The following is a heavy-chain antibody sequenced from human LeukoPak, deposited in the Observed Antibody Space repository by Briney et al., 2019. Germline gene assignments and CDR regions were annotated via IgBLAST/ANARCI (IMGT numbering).Heavy chain of an antibody. CDR1: GYTFITYG. D-gene: IGHD1-26*01. CDR2: ITSYNGDT. V-gene: IGHV1-18*01. CDR3: ARVAGVSYNYFDS. J-gene: IGHJ4*02. Sequence: ASVRVSSKPSGYTFITYGITWGRQAPGQGLEWMGWITSYNGDTNYAQNLQDRVTMTTDTSTSTAYMELRSLRSDDTAVYFCARVAGVSYNYFDSWGQGTLVTVSS.